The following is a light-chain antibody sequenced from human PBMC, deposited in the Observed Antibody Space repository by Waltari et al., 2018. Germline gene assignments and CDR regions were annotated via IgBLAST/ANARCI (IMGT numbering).Light chain of an antibody. Sequence: QSALTQPASVSGSPGQSITISCTGTSSGVGGYKYVSWYQQHPGKAPKLMIYNVSKRPSWVSNRFSGSKSGNTASLTISGLQAEDEADYYCCSYAGSTTSVVFGGGTKVTVL. V-gene: IGLV2-23*02. CDR2: NVS. J-gene: IGLJ3*02. CDR3: CSYAGSTTSVV. CDR1: SSGVGGYKY.